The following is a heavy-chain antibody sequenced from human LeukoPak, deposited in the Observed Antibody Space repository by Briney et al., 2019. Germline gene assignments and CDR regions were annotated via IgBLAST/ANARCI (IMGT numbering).Heavy chain of an antibody. D-gene: IGHD3-9*01. V-gene: IGHV3-66*01. CDR3: ARSFYDILIGYYQYFDY. Sequence: GGSLRLSCVASGLSVSSNYMSWVPQSPGKGLEWFSVIYRDGSSYYAESVKGRFTISRDNSKNTLYIQMNSLRAEDTAVYYCARSFYDILIGYYQYFDYWGQGTLVTVSS. CDR1: GLSVSSNY. J-gene: IGHJ4*02. CDR2: IYRDGSS.